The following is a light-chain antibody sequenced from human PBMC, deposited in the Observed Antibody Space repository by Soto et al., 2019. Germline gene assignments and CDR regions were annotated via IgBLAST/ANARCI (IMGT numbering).Light chain of an antibody. V-gene: IGKV1-5*01. CDR3: QQYDSYRN. CDR1: QNVSTW. CDR2: DVS. J-gene: IGKJ1*01. Sequence: DIQISRSPSTLSAYVGDRVTITCRPSQNVSTWLAWYQQKSGKAPKLLIYDVSNLESGVPSRFSGSGSGTEFSLTIRGLQPDDFETYYCQQYDSYRNFGQGTKVDIK.